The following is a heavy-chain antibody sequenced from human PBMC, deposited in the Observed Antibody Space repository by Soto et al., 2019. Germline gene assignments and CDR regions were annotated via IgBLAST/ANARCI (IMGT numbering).Heavy chain of an antibody. CDR1: GFTFSSYA. Sequence: GGSLRLSCAASGFTFSSYAMHWVRQAPGKGLEYVSAISSNGGSTYYANSVKGRFTISRDNSKNTLYLQMGSLRAEDMAVYDCARDLRAISSDGPAAYYYYYYGMDVWGQGTTVTVSS. D-gene: IGHD6-13*01. V-gene: IGHV3-64*01. J-gene: IGHJ6*02. CDR3: ARDLRAISSDGPAAYYYYYYGMDV. CDR2: ISSNGGST.